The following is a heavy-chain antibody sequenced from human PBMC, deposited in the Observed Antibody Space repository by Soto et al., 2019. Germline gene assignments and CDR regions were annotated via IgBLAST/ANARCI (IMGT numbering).Heavy chain of an antibody. Sequence: GASVKVSCKASGYTFTSYYMHWVRQAPGQGLEWMGIINPSGGSTSYAQKFQGRVTMTRDTSMSTVYMELSSLRSEDTAVYYCARDYCISTSCSHKDYWGQGTLVTVSS. D-gene: IGHD2-2*01. V-gene: IGHV1-46*01. CDR1: GYTFTSYY. J-gene: IGHJ4*02. CDR2: INPSGGST. CDR3: ARDYCISTSCSHKDY.